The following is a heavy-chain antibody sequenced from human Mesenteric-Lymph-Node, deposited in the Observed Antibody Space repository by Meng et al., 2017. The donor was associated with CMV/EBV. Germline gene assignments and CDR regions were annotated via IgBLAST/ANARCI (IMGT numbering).Heavy chain of an antibody. D-gene: IGHD6-13*01. Sequence: LSCAASVFTFSNSAMSWVRQAPGMGLEWVSAIGATGADSYYADSVKGRFTISRDNSQNTLYLQMNSLRAEDTAVYYCAKGGIAAKGFDPWGQGTLVTVSS. CDR2: IGATGADS. V-gene: IGHV3-23*01. CDR3: AKGGIAAKGFDP. CDR1: VFTFSNSA. J-gene: IGHJ5*02.